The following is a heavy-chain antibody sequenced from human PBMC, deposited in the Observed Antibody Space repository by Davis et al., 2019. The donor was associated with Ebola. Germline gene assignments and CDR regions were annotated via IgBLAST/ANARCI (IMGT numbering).Heavy chain of an antibody. CDR2: IHYTGSS. V-gene: IGHV4-59*01. CDR3: GRGQRRMPTPVNGVDV. CDR1: GGSITNYY. Sequence: MPSETLSLTCTVPGGSITNYYWTWVRQPPGTGLEWIGYIHYTGSSNYNPSLKTRVTLSIDTSKNQFSLKLDSVTAADTAVYYCGRGQRRMPTPVNGVDVWGQGTTVTVSS. D-gene: IGHD2-2*01. J-gene: IGHJ6*02.